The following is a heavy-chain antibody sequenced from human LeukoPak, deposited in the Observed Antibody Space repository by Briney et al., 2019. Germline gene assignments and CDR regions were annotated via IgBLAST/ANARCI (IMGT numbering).Heavy chain of an antibody. D-gene: IGHD3-16*01. V-gene: IGHV1-69*05. CDR3: ARGLEGDNWFDP. CDR2: IIPIFGTA. CDR1: GGTFSSYA. Sequence: GSSVKVSCKASGGTFSSYAISWVRQAPGQELEWMGGIIPIFGTANYAQKFQGRVTITTDESTSTAYMELSSLRSEDTAVYYCARGLEGDNWFDPWGQGTLVTVSS. J-gene: IGHJ5*02.